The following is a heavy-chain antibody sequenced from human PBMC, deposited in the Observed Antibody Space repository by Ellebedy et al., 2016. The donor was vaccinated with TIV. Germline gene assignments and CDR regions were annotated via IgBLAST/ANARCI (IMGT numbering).Heavy chain of an antibody. J-gene: IGHJ4*02. Sequence: GESLKISCKGSGYSFTSYWLSWVRQMPGKGLEWMGRIDPSDSYTNYSPSFQGHVTISADKSISTAYLQWSSLKASDTAMYYCARHAGKIVVVVAATDNTSTDLDYWGQGTLVTVSS. CDR1: GYSFTSYW. V-gene: IGHV5-10-1*01. D-gene: IGHD2-15*01. CDR3: ARHAGKIVVVVAATDNTSTDLDY. CDR2: IDPSDSYT.